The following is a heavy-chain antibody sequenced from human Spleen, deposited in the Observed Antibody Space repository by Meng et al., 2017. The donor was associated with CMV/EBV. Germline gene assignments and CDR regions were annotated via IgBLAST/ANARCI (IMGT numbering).Heavy chain of an antibody. CDR2: IYYSGST. D-gene: IGHD6-13*01. CDR1: GGSISSGDYY. Sequence: VLLHESGPGMGKPSQTLSLTCTVSGGSISSGDYYWSWIRQPPGKGLEWIGYIYYSGSTYYNPSLKSRVTISVDTSKNQFSLKLSSVTAADTAVYYCARQVAQQLVGTNWFDPWGQGTLVTVSS. J-gene: IGHJ5*02. CDR3: ARQVAQQLVGTNWFDP. V-gene: IGHV4-30-4*08.